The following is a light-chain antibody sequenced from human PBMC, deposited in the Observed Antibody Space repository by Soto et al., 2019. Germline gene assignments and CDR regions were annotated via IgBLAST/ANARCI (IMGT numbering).Light chain of an antibody. CDR1: QTLSNSF. Sequence: EIGLTQSPGTLSLSPGERATLSCRASQTLSNSFIAWYQQKPGQAPRLLIYDTSSRATGVPDRYSASGSGTDFTLTISRLEPEDFAVFFCQQYGTSEIIFGQGTRLESK. J-gene: IGKJ5*01. CDR3: QQYGTSEII. V-gene: IGKV3-20*01. CDR2: DTS.